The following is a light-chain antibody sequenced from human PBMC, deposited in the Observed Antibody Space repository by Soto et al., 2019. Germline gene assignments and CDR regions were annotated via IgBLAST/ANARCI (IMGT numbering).Light chain of an antibody. CDR1: ISDVGGYNY. CDR3: SSYTSSSTQV. CDR2: EVS. Sequence: ALTQPASVSGSPGQSFTISCTGTISDVGGYNYVSWYQQHPGKAPKLMIYEVSNRPSGVSNRFSGSKSGNTASLTISGLQAEDEADYYCSSYTSSSTQVFGTGTKVTV. V-gene: IGLV2-14*01. J-gene: IGLJ1*01.